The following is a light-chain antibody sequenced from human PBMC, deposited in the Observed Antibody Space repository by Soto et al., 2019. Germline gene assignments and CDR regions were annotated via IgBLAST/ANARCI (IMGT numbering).Light chain of an antibody. V-gene: IGKV3-15*01. CDR1: QGVSGN. J-gene: IGKJ1*01. Sequence: EIVMTQSPATLSVSPGERATLSCRASQGVSGNLAWYQQKPGQAPRLLIYGASTRATGIPARFSGSGSGTEFTLTISSLQSEDFAVYYCQQYNNWPRTFGQGTKVEIK. CDR3: QQYNNWPRT. CDR2: GAS.